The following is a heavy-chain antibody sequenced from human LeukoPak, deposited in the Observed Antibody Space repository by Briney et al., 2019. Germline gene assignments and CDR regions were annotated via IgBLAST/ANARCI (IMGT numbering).Heavy chain of an antibody. J-gene: IGHJ4*02. Sequence: KPSETLSLTCTVSGDSISSYYWNWIRQPPGKGLEWIGFISYSGSTNYNPSLKSRVTISVDTPKNQFSLKLSSVTAADTAVYYCARRAVRYSYGPYYFDYWGQGTLVTVSS. CDR1: GDSISSYY. CDR2: ISYSGST. CDR3: ARRAVRYSYGPYYFDY. V-gene: IGHV4-59*12. D-gene: IGHD5-18*01.